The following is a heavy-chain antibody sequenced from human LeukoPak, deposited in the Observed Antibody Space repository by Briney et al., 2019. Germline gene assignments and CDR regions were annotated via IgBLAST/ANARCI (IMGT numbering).Heavy chain of an antibody. D-gene: IGHD3-22*01. V-gene: IGHV3-30*02. Sequence: GGSLRLSCAASGFTFSSYGMHWVRQAPGKGLEWVAFIRYDGSNKYYADSVKGRFTISRDNSKNTLYLQMNSLRAEDTAVYYCAKDRGMIVGYGMDVWGQGTTVTVSS. CDR2: IRYDGSNK. CDR1: GFTFSSYG. J-gene: IGHJ6*02. CDR3: AKDRGMIVGYGMDV.